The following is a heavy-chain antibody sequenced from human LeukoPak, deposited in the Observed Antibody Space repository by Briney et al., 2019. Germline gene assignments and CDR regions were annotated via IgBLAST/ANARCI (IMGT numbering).Heavy chain of an antibody. CDR1: GGSINTYY. CDR3: ARERGLWPAYDYCMDV. V-gene: IGHV4-4*07. J-gene: IGHJ6*03. CDR2: IYTSGST. Sequence: SETLSLTCTVSGGSINTYYWSWIRQPAGKGLEWIGRIYTSGSTDYNPSLRGRVTMSVDTSKNQFSLKLNSVTAADPAVYYCARERGLWPAYDYCMDVWGKGTTVTVSS. D-gene: IGHD2-21*01.